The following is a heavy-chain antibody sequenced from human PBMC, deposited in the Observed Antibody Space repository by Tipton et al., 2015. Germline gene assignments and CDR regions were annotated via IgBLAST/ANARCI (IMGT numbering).Heavy chain of an antibody. J-gene: IGHJ5*02. CDR1: GEALSTYY. Sequence: GEALSTYYWSWIRQSPGKGLEWIGYIYYNGNTKYNPSLKGRVTILVDTSKNQFSLKVNSVTAADTAVYYCATLVDGYSRIPWGQGTRVTVSS. CDR3: ATLVDGYSRIP. V-gene: IGHV4-59*01. CDR2: IYYNGNT. D-gene: IGHD5-24*01.